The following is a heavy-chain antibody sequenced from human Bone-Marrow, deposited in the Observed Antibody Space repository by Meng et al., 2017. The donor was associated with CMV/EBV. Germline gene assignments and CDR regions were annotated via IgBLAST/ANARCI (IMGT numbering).Heavy chain of an antibody. V-gene: IGHV3-74*01. CDR2: INSDGSST. CDR3: ARAKDTTGIAASGSGY. CDR1: GFTFSSYW. D-gene: IGHD1-1*01. J-gene: IGHJ4*02. Sequence: ETLSLTCAASGFTFSSYWMHWVRQAPGKGLVWVSRINSDGSSTSYADSVKGRFTISRDNAKNTLYLQMNSLRAEDTAVYYCARAKDTTGIAASGSGYWGQGTLVTVSS.